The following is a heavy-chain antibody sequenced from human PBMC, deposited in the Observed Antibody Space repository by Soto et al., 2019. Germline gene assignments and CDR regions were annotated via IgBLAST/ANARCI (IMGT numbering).Heavy chain of an antibody. CDR3: AKYGDYWFFDY. Sequence: QVQLQESGPGLVKPSETLSLTCTVSGGSISSYYWSWIRQPPGKGLEWIGYIYYSGSTNYNPSLKRRVTISVDTSKNQFSLKLSSVTAADTAVYYCAKYGDYWFFDYWGQGALVTVSS. CDR2: IYYSGST. J-gene: IGHJ4*02. CDR1: GGSISSYY. V-gene: IGHV4-59*01. D-gene: IGHD4-17*01.